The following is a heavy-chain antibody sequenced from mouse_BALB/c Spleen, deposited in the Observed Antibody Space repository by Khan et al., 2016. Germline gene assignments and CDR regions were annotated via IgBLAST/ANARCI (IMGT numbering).Heavy chain of an antibody. V-gene: IGHV14-3*02. Sequence: VRLQQSGAELVKPGASVKLSCTASGFNIKDTYMHWVKQRPEQGLEWIGRIDPANGNTKYDPKFQGKATITADTSSNTAYLQLSSLTSEDTAVSYSARGYDIYYDYVDYWGQGTTLTVSS. D-gene: IGHD2-4*01. CDR1: GFNIKDTY. CDR3: ARGYDIYYDYVDY. J-gene: IGHJ2*01. CDR2: IDPANGNT.